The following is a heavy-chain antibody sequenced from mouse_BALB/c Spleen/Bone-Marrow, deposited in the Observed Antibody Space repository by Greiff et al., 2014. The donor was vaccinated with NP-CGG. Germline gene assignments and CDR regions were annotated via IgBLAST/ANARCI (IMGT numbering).Heavy chain of an antibody. CDR2: IYPSDSYT. CDR3: TRSYGSSYEYYFDS. V-gene: IGHV1-69*02. J-gene: IGHJ2*01. D-gene: IGHD1-1*01. CDR1: GYTFTSYW. Sequence: VQLQQPGAELVRPGASVKLSCKASGYTFTSYWINWVKQRPGQGLEWIGNIYPSDSYTNYNQKFKDKATLTVDKSSSTAYMQLSSPTSEDSAVYYCTRSYGSSYEYYFDSWGQGSTPTFSS.